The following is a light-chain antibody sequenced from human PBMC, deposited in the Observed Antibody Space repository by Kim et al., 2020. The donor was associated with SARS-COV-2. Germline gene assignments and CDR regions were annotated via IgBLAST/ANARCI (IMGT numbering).Light chain of an antibody. CDR1: QSVSRSY. CDR3: QQYGSSRT. J-gene: IGKJ2*02. CDR2: GAS. V-gene: IGKV3-20*01. Sequence: SLAPGERAILSCRASQSVSRSYLAWYQQKPGQAPRLLIYGASSRATGIPDRFSGSGSGTDFTLTISKLEPEDFAVYFCQQYGSSRTFGQGTKLEI.